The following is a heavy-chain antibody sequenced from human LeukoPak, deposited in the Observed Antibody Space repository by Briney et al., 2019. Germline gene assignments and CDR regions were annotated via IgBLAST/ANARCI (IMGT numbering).Heavy chain of an antibody. J-gene: IGHJ4*02. CDR2: IYPNAST. D-gene: IGHD3-22*01. CDR3: ASGIPYYYDSSGYYSGFDH. V-gene: IGHV3-66*01. Sequence: GGSLRLSCAASGFTVSSNYMSWVRQAPGKGLEWLSVIYPNASTFYTDSVKGRFTISRDNSKNTLYLQMNSLRAEDTAVYYCASGIPYYYDSSGYYSGFDHWGQGTLVTVSS. CDR1: GFTVSSNY.